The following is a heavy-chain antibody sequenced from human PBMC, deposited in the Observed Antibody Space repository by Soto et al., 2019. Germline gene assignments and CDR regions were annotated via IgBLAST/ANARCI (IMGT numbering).Heavy chain of an antibody. CDR3: SGGVGDAF. Sequence: EVHLVESGGGLVQTGGSLRLSCAIFESTVSRDWMNWVRQAPGKGLEWVAHINQDGSEKYYVDSVKGRFTISRDNAKKSWYLQMNSLRPAYMAMYYCSGGVGDAFWGQRTVVTVSS. V-gene: IGHV3-7*04. CDR2: INQDGSEK. D-gene: IGHD1-26*01. J-gene: IGHJ4*02. CDR1: ESTVSRDW.